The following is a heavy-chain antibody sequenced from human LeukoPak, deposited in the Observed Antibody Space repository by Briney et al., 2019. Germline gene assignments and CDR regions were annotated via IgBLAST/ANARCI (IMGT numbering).Heavy chain of an antibody. CDR1: GGSISTYY. J-gene: IGHJ3*02. V-gene: IGHV4-4*07. Sequence: SETLSPTCSVSGGSISTYYWSWIRQPAGKGLEWIGRIKNSGNTNYNPSLESRVTLSLDTSKNQFSLNLSSVTAADTAVYYCAREGSSSGWRPFDIWGQGTVVTVSS. CDR2: IKNSGNT. CDR3: AREGSSSGWRPFDI. D-gene: IGHD6-19*01.